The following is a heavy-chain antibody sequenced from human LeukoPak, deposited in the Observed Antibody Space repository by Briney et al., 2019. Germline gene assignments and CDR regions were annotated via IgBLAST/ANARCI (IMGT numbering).Heavy chain of an antibody. CDR1: GFTVSSNY. CDR2: IYSGGST. Sequence: GGSLRLSCAASGFTVSSNYMSWVRQAPGKGLEWVSVIYSGGSTYYADSVKGRSTISRHNSKNTLYLQMNSLRAEDTAVYYCARSNYVSYYYGMDVWGQGTTVTVSS. CDR3: ARSNYVSYYYGMDV. V-gene: IGHV3-53*04. D-gene: IGHD4-11*01. J-gene: IGHJ6*02.